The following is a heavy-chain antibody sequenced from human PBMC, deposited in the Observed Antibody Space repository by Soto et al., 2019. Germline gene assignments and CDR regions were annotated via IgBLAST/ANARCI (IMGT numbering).Heavy chain of an antibody. D-gene: IGHD3-22*01. CDR1: GFTFSSYA. CDR3: AKNQLGGYDTHPVGY. Sequence: QVQLVESGGGVVQPGRSLRLSCAASGFTFSSYAMHWVRQAPGKGLEWVAVISYDGSNKYYADSVRGRFTISRDNSKNTQYLPMNSLGAEDTAVYYWAKNQLGGYDTHPVGYWGQGTLVTVSS. J-gene: IGHJ4*02. V-gene: IGHV3-30*18. CDR2: ISYDGSNK.